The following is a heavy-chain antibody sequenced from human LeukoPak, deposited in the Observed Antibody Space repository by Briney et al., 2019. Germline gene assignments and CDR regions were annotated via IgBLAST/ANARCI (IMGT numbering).Heavy chain of an antibody. V-gene: IGHV1-2*02. CDR3: VRERGATVDY. Sequence: GASVKVSCKASGYTFSGYYIHWVRQAPGQGLEWMGWINFNSGDTNYAQKFQGRVTVTRDTSISTTYMEQSSLRADGTAIYHCVRERGATVDYWGQGTLVTVSS. CDR1: GYTFSGYY. D-gene: IGHD1-26*01. J-gene: IGHJ4*02. CDR2: INFNSGDT.